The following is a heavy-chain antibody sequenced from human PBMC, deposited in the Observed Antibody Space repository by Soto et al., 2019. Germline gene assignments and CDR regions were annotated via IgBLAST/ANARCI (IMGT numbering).Heavy chain of an antibody. CDR1: GFTFSSYW. V-gene: IGHV3-7*01. CDR3: ARAYCSGGSCPPGDY. D-gene: IGHD2-15*01. Sequence: GGSLRLSCAASGFTFSSYWMSWVRQAPGKGLEWVANIKQDGSEKYYVDSVKGRFTISRDNAKNSLYLQMNSLRAEDTAVYYCARAYCSGGSCPPGDYWGQGTLVTVSS. J-gene: IGHJ4*02. CDR2: IKQDGSEK.